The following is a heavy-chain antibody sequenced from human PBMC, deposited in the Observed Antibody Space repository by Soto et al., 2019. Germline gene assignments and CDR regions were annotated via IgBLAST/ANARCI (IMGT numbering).Heavy chain of an antibody. CDR2: IYDTGISGYTPST. V-gene: IGHV4-59*01. Sequence: LSLTCTVSGGSITSSYWSWIRRPPGKGLEWIAYIYDTGISGYTPSTSYNPSLKSRVTMSVDTSTSQFSLKLTSVTAADTAVYYCARGEDAFFYYGLDVWGQGITVTVSS. CDR1: GGSITSSY. J-gene: IGHJ6*02. CDR3: ARGEDAFFYYGLDV.